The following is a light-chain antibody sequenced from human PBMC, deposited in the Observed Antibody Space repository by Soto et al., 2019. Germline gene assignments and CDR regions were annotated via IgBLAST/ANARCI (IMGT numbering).Light chain of an antibody. CDR2: SSS. CDR1: QSVSSTF. J-gene: IGKJ1*01. Sequence: EVVLTQSPGTLSLSPGDRATLSCRASQSVSSTFLAWYQQRPGPAPRLLIYSSSSRASGIPDRFSGSGSGTDFTLTISRLEPEDFAVYYCQQYRTSPPTWTFGQGTKVDIK. CDR3: QQYRTSPPTWT. V-gene: IGKV3-20*01.